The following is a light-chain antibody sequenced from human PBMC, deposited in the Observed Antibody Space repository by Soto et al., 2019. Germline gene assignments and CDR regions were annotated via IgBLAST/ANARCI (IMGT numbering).Light chain of an antibody. CDR2: AAS. V-gene: IGKV1-17*01. Sequence: DIQMTQSPSSLSASVGDRVTITCRANQGIGNDLHLYQQKPGKAPKRLIYAASSLQSEAPSRFSGSGSGTEFALTISSLQPEDFATYYCLQHNSYPWTFGRGTKVDIK. CDR1: QGIGND. J-gene: IGKJ1*01. CDR3: LQHNSYPWT.